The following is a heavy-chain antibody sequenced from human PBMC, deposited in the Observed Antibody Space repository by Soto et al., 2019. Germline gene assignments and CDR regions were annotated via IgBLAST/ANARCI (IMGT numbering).Heavy chain of an antibody. CDR2: IYPGDSDT. D-gene: IGHD2-2*01. J-gene: IGHJ4*02. CDR3: ARQGCSSTSCSPMIDY. CDR1: GYSFTSYW. Sequence: PGESLKISCKCSGYSFTSYWIGWVRQMPGKGLEWMGIIYPGDSDTRYSPSFQGQVTISADKSISTAYLQWSSLKASDTAMYYCARQGCSSTSCSPMIDYWGQGTLLTVSS. V-gene: IGHV5-51*01.